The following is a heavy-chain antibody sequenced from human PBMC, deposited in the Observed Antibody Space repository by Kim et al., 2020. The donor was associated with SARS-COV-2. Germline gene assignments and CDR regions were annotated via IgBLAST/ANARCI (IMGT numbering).Heavy chain of an antibody. CDR2: INSDGSST. D-gene: IGHD1-26*01. CDR3: AREGWELPFDY. CDR1: GFTFSSYW. Sequence: GGSLRLSCGASGFTFSSYWMHWVRQAPGKGLVWVSRINSDGSSTSYADSVKGRFTISRDNAKNTLYLQMNSLRAEDTAVYYCAREGWELPFDYWGQGTLVTVSS. J-gene: IGHJ4*02. V-gene: IGHV3-74*01.